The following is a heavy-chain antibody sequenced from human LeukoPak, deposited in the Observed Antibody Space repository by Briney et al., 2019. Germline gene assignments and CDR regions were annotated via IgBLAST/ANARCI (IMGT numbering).Heavy chain of an antibody. D-gene: IGHD5-24*01. V-gene: IGHV4-61*02. Sequence: SETLSLTCTVSGGYISSGSYYWSWIRQPAGKGLEWIGRIYTSGSTNYNPSLKSRVTISVDASKNQFSLKVNSVTAADTAVYFCARVTRGEDGHDWFDPWGQGTLVTVSS. CDR1: GGYISSGSYY. CDR2: IYTSGST. J-gene: IGHJ5*02. CDR3: ARVTRGEDGHDWFDP.